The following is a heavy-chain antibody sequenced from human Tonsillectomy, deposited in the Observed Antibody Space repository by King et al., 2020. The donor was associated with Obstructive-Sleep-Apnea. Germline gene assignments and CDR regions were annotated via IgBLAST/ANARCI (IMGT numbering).Heavy chain of an antibody. CDR2: IYHSGST. J-gene: IGHJ6*02. CDR3: AGAADYYYYGMDV. V-gene: IGHV4-4*02. CDR1: GGSISSSHW. Sequence: QLQESGPGLVKPSGTLSLTCAVSGGSISSSHWWTWVRQPPGKGLEWIGEIYHSGSTNYNPSLKSRVTISVDKSKNQFSLKLTSVTAADTAVYYCAGAADYYYYGMDVWGQGTTVTVSS. D-gene: IGHD6-13*01.